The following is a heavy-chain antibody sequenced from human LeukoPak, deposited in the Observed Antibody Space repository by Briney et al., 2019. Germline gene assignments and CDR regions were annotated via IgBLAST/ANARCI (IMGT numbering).Heavy chain of an antibody. CDR1: GFTFSSYS. Sequence: GGSLRLSCAASGFTFSSYSMNWVRQAPGKGLEWVSSISSSSSYIYYADSVKGRFTISRDNAKNSLYLQMNSLRAEDTAVYYCARDQGHYYDSSGLRQRTDAFDIWGQGTMVTVSS. V-gene: IGHV3-21*04. CDR2: ISSSSSYI. D-gene: IGHD3-22*01. CDR3: ARDQGHYYDSSGLRQRTDAFDI. J-gene: IGHJ3*02.